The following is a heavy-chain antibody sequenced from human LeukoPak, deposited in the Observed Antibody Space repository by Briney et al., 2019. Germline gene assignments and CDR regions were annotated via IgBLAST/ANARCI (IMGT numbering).Heavy chain of an antibody. CDR3: ARDSGSARNVDTAMVTGGWFDP. CDR2: INTNTGNP. J-gene: IGHJ5*02. D-gene: IGHD5-18*01. CDR1: GYTFTSYA. Sequence: ASVKVSCKASGYTFTSYAMNWVRQAPGQGLEWMGWINTNTGNPTYAQGFTGRFVFSLDTSVSTAYLQISSLKAEDTAVYYCARDSGSARNVDTAMVTGGWFDPWGQGTLVIVSS. V-gene: IGHV7-4-1*02.